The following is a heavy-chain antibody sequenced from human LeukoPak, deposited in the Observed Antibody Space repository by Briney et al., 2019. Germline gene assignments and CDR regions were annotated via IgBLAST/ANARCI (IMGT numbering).Heavy chain of an antibody. V-gene: IGHV1-46*03. CDR3: ARQYQCSSTSCYGYFQH. J-gene: IGHJ1*01. Sequence: ASVKVSCKASGYTFTSYYMHWVRQAPGQGLEWMGIINPSGGSTSYAQKFQGRVTMTRDMSTSTVYMELSSLRSEDTAVYYCARQYQCSSTSCYGYFQHWGQGTLVTVSS. CDR2: INPSGGST. D-gene: IGHD2-2*01. CDR1: GYTFTSYY.